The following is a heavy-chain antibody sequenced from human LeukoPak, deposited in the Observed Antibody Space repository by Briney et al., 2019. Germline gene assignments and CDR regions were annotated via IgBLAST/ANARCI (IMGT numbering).Heavy chain of an antibody. CDR3: ARVNYYGSGRPIDY. CDR2: IYYSGST. CDR1: GGSISSYY. D-gene: IGHD3-10*01. V-gene: IGHV4-59*01. J-gene: IGHJ4*02. Sequence: SETLSLTCTVSGGSISSYYWSWIRQPPGKGLEWIGSIYYSGSTNYNPSLKSRVTISVDTSKNQFSLKLSSVTAADTAVYYCARVNYYGSGRPIDYWGQGTLVTVSS.